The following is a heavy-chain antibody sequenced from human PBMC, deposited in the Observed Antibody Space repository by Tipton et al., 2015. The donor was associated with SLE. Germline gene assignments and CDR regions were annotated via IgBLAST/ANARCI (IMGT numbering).Heavy chain of an antibody. CDR3: ARVRSNYYYSYMDV. CDR1: GFSISSGYY. Sequence: TLSLTCVVSGFSISSGYYWGWIRQSPEKGLEWIGSFFYSGSTHYNPSLKSRVTISVDMSKNQFSLKLSSVTAADTAVYCCARVRSNYYYSYMDVWGKGTTVTISS. D-gene: IGHD4-11*01. CDR2: FFYSGST. V-gene: IGHV4-38-2*01. J-gene: IGHJ6*03.